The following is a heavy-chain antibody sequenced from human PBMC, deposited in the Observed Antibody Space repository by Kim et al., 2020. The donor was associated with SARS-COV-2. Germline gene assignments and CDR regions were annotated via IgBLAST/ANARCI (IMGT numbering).Heavy chain of an antibody. Sequence: GGSLRLSCAASGFTFSSYWMSWVRQAPGKGLEWVANIKQDGSEKYYVDSVKGRFTISRDNAKNSLYLQMNSLRAEDTAVYYCASFRWPDYYYYYGMDVWGEGTTVTVSS. V-gene: IGHV3-7*01. CDR2: IKQDGSEK. CDR1: GFTFSSYW. J-gene: IGHJ6*04. D-gene: IGHD2-15*01. CDR3: ASFRWPDYYYYYGMDV.